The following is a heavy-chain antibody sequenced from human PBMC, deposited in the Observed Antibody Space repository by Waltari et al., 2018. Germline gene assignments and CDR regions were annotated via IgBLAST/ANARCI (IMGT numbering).Heavy chain of an antibody. Sequence: QVQLQESGPGLVKPSQTLSLTCTVSGGSISSGSYYWSWIRQPAGKGLEWIGYIYTSGSTNYNPSLKSRVTISVDTSKNQFSLKLSSVTAADTAVYYCATESALSGSYYFDYWGQGTLVTVSS. J-gene: IGHJ4*02. CDR2: IYTSGST. CDR3: ATESALSGSYYFDY. V-gene: IGHV4-61*09. CDR1: GGSISSGSYY. D-gene: IGHD1-26*01.